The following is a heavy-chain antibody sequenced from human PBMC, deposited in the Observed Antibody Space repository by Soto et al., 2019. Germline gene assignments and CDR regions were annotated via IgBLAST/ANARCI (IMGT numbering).Heavy chain of an antibody. CDR3: ARERPDGARLDP. V-gene: IGHV4-30-4*01. D-gene: IGHD6-6*01. Sequence: QVQLQESGPGLVKPSQTLSLTCTVSGGSISSGDYYWSWIRQPPGKGLEWIGYIYYSGSTYYNPSLKRRVTISVDTSKNQFSLKLSSGTAADTAVYYCARERPDGARLDPWGQGTLVTVSS. J-gene: IGHJ5*02. CDR2: IYYSGST. CDR1: GGSISSGDYY.